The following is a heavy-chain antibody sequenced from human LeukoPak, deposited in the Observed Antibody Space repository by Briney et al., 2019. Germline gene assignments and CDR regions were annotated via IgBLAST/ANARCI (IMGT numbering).Heavy chain of an antibody. CDR1: GGSISSSNW. J-gene: IGHJ4*02. Sequence: PSETLSLTCAVSGGSISSSNWWSWVRQPPGKGLEWIGKIYHSGSTNYNPSLKSRVTISVDKSKNQFSLKLSSVTAADTAVYYCARAVYSSSWYYFDYWGQGTLVTVSS. D-gene: IGHD6-13*01. CDR3: ARAVYSSSWYYFDY. CDR2: IYHSGST. V-gene: IGHV4-4*02.